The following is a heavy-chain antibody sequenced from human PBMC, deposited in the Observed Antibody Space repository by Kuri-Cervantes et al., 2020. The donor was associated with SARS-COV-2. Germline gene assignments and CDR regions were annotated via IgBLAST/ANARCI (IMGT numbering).Heavy chain of an antibody. CDR1: GFAFSGYA. Sequence: GESLKISCAAAGFAFSGYAMHWVRQAPGKGLEYVAVISYDGSNIYYADSVKGRFTTSRDNSENTVYLQMNSLRAEDTAVYYCASFEVGEHWGQGTLVTVSS. CDR3: ASFEVGEH. J-gene: IGHJ4*02. CDR2: ISYDGSNI. D-gene: IGHD3-3*01. V-gene: IGHV3-30-3*01.